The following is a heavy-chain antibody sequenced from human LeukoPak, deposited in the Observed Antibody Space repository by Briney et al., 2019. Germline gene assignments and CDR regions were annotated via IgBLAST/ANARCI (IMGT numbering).Heavy chain of an antibody. CDR3: AELGITMIGGV. D-gene: IGHD3-10*02. J-gene: IGHJ6*04. CDR2: ISSFSRYI. V-gene: IGHV3-21*01. CDR1: GFTFSSYS. Sequence: GGSQRLSCAASGFTFSSYSMNWVRQAPGKWLEWVSSISSFSRYIYYADSVKGRFTISRDNAKNSLYLQMNSLRAEDTAVYYCAELGITMIGGVWGKGTTVTISS.